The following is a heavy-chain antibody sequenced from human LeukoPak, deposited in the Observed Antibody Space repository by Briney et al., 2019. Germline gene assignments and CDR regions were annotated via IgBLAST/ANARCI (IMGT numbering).Heavy chain of an antibody. J-gene: IGHJ6*03. V-gene: IGHV4-34*01. CDR3: ARARVVDTAMVTGLYYYYYYYMDV. CDR2: INHGVGT. CDR1: GFTFSSYS. D-gene: IGHD5-18*01. Sequence: PGGSLRLSCAASGFTFSSYSMNWVRQSPGKGLEWIGEINHGVGTNYNPSLKSRVTIAEDTSKNQFSLKLSSVTAADTAVYYCARARVVDTAMVTGLYYYYYYYMDVWGKGTTVTVSS.